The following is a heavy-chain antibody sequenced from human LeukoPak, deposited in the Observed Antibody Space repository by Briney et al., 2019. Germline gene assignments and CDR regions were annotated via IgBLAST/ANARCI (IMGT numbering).Heavy chain of an antibody. J-gene: IGHJ4*02. CDR3: VRRGDASSGWGDHDF. CDR2: IGGSGDKT. Sequence: PGGSLRLSCVASGFSFTTYWMTWVRQAPGKGLEWVSTIGGSGDKTFYADSVKGRFTISRDNSKNMVHLQMNSLTGEDTALYYCVRRGDASSGWGDHDFWGQGALVTVSS. CDR1: GFSFTTYW. V-gene: IGHV3-23*01. D-gene: IGHD6-19*01.